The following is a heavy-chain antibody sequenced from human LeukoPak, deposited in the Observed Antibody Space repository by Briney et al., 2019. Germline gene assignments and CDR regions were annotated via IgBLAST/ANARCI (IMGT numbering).Heavy chain of an antibody. CDR1: GFAFSSYG. CDR2: ISGSVGTI. V-gene: IGHV3-23*01. J-gene: IGHJ2*01. D-gene: IGHD6-25*01. Sequence: GGSLRLSCAASGFAFSSYGMSWVRQAPGKGLEWVSSISGSVGTIYYADSVKGRFTISRDNSKNTLYLQMNNLRAEDSAVYYCAKDLSGYGPYWYFDLWGRGTLVTVSS. CDR3: AKDLSGYGPYWYFDL.